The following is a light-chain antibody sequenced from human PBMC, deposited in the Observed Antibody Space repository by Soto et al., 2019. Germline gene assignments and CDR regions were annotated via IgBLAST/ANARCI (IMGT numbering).Light chain of an antibody. CDR1: ADVSSSY. J-gene: IGKJ1*01. CDR3: QQYGDSPVT. Sequence: EIVLTQSPATLSFSPGERATLSCGASADVSSSYVAWYQQKSGLAPRLLIHDASSRATGIPDRFSGSKSGTDFTLTIRRLEPEDAGVYYCQQYGDSPVTFGQGTKVDIK. CDR2: DAS. V-gene: IGKV3D-20*01.